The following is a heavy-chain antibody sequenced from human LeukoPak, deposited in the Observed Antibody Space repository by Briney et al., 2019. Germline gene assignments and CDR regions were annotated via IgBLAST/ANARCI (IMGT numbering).Heavy chain of an antibody. J-gene: IGHJ5*02. D-gene: IGHD2-2*01. CDR1: GGSISSGGYY. CDR3: ARLPSTAINWFDA. CDR2: IYYSGST. V-gene: IGHV4-31*03. Sequence: ASQTLSLTCTVSGGSISSGGYYWSWIRQHPGKGLEWIGYIYYSGSTYYNPSLKSRVTISVDTSKNQFSLKLSSVTAADTAVYYCARLPSTAINWFDAWGQGTLVTVSS.